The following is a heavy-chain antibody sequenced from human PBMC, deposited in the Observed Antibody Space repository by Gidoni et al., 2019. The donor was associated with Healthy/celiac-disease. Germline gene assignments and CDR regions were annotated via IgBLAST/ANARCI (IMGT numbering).Heavy chain of an antibody. CDR1: GFTFSSYG. V-gene: IGHV3-33*01. Sequence: QVQLVESGVGVVQPGRSLRLSCAASGFTFSSYGMHWVRQAPGKGLECVAVIWYDGSNKYYSDSVKGRFTISRDNSKNTLYLQMNSLRAEDTAVYYCARDTYCSSTSCDDYWGQGTLVTVSS. D-gene: IGHD2-2*01. J-gene: IGHJ4*02. CDR3: ARDTYCSSTSCDDY. CDR2: IWYDGSNK.